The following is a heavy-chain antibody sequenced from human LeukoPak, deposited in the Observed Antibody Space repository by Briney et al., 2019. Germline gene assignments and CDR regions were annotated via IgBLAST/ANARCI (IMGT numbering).Heavy chain of an antibody. CDR2: INHSGST. CDR3: ARMPEARDGYNYPNFDY. Sequence: SETLSLTCTVSGGSISSYYWSWIRQPPGKGLEWIGEINHSGSTNYNPSLKSRVTISVDTSKNQFSLKLSSVTAADTAVYYCARMPEARDGYNYPNFDYWGQGTLVTVSS. J-gene: IGHJ4*02. D-gene: IGHD5-24*01. V-gene: IGHV4-34*01. CDR1: GGSISSYY.